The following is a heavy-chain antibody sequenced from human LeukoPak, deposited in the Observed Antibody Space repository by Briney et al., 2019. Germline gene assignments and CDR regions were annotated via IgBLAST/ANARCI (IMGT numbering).Heavy chain of an antibody. Sequence: ASVKVSCKASGYTFTDYYMHWVRQAPGQGLEWMAWINPKSGGTNDAQNFQGRVTMTRDTSISTAYMELSRLRSDDTAVYYCARARGQQLVYYYYYYMDVWGKGTTVTVSS. CDR2: INPKSGGT. CDR1: GYTFTDYY. J-gene: IGHJ6*03. D-gene: IGHD6-13*01. CDR3: ARARGQQLVYYYYYYMDV. V-gene: IGHV1-2*02.